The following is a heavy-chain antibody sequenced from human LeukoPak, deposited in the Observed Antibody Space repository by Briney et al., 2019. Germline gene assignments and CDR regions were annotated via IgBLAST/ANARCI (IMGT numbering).Heavy chain of an antibody. Sequence: EALRLSCAASGFTFSSYSMDWVRQAPGKGLEWVSYISSSSSAIYYADSVKGRFTISRDNAKNSLYLQMNSLRAEDSAVYYCARADYDYVWGGSNYWGQGTLVTVSS. CDR1: GFTFSSYS. J-gene: IGHJ4*02. CDR3: ARADYDYVWGGSNY. V-gene: IGHV3-48*04. CDR2: ISSSSSAI. D-gene: IGHD3-16*01.